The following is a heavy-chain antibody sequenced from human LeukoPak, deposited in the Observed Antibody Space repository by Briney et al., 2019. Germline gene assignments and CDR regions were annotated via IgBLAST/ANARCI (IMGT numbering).Heavy chain of an antibody. CDR3: ARGGFTSGWHY. CDR2: ISSSSSYI. V-gene: IGHV3-21*04. D-gene: IGHD6-19*01. Sequence: TGGSLRLSCAASGFTFSSSAMTWVRQAPGKGLEWVSSISSSSSYIYYADSVKGRFTISRDNANNSLYLQMNSLRADDTALYYCARGGFTSGWHYWGQGTLVTVSS. CDR1: GFTFSSSA. J-gene: IGHJ4*02.